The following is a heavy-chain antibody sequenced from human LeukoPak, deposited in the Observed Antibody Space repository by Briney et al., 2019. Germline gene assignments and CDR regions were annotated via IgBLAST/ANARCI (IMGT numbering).Heavy chain of an antibody. CDR3: ASSVGYCSGGSCYRNPHYYFDY. CDR2: IYYSGST. V-gene: IGHV4-39*01. Sequence: SETLSLTCTVSGGSIGSSSYYWGWIRQPPGKGLEWIGSIYYSGSTYYNPSLKSRVTISVDTSKNQFSLKLSSVTAADTAVYYCASSVGYCSGGSCYRNPHYYFDYWGQGTLVTVSS. CDR1: GGSIGSSSYY. J-gene: IGHJ4*02. D-gene: IGHD2-15*01.